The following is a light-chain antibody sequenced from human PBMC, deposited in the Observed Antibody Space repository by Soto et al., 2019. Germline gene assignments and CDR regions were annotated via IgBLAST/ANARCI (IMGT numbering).Light chain of an antibody. CDR3: MQETHWPIT. V-gene: IGKV2-30*02. Sequence: DVGMTQSQLSLPVPHGQAASISCRSNRGLVQSDGIAYFSWFQQRPGRSPRRLIYNVSNRDSGVPARFSGSGSGTEFALKISRVEAEDVGVYYCMQETHWPITFGQGTRLEIK. CDR1: RGLVQSDGIAY. CDR2: NVS. J-gene: IGKJ5*01.